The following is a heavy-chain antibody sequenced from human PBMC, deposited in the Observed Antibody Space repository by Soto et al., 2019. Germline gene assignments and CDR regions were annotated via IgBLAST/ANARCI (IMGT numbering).Heavy chain of an antibody. CDR2: IYYSGST. J-gene: IGHJ6*02. D-gene: IGHD3-3*01. V-gene: IGHV4-30-2*03. Sequence: PSETLSLTCAVSGGSISSGGYSWSWIRQPPGKGPEWIGYIYYSGSTYYNPSLKSRVTISVDTSKNQFSLKLSSVTAADTAVYYCARGYYDFWSGYYGMDVWGQGTTVTVS. CDR1: GGSISSGGYS. CDR3: ARGYYDFWSGYYGMDV.